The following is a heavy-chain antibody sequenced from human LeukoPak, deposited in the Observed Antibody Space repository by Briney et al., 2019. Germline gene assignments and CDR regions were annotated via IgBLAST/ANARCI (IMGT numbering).Heavy chain of an antibody. Sequence: SETLSLTCTVSGGSISSYYWSWIRQPPGRGLEWIGFIFYSGTTNYNPSLKSRVTISVDTSKNQFSLKLSSVTAADTAVYYCARGGWNKFDYWGQGTLVTVSS. CDR1: GGSISSYY. V-gene: IGHV4-59*01. CDR2: IFYSGTT. J-gene: IGHJ4*02. D-gene: IGHD3-22*01. CDR3: ARGGWNKFDY.